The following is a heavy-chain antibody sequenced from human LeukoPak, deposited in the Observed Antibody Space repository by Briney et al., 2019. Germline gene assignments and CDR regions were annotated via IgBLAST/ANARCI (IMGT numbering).Heavy chain of an antibody. CDR3: ASRYCGSANCQWGDYYYYGMDG. D-gene: IGHD2-2*01. CDR1: GGTLSSYA. J-gene: IGHJ6*02. CDR2: IIPIFGTT. V-gene: IGHV1-69*13. Sequence: SVKVSCKASGGTLSSYAISWVRQAPGQGLEWMGGIIPIFGTTKYSQKFQGRVTITAAESTGTAFMDLSSLTSDDTAVYYCASRYCGSANCQWGDYYYYGMDGWGQGTTVTVSS.